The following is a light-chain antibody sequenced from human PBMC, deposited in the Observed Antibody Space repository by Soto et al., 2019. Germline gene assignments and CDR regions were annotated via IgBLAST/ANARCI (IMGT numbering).Light chain of an antibody. CDR3: SSYTSSSTYV. Sequence: QSVLTQPASVSGSPGQSITISCTGTSSDVGTYNYVSWNQKHPGKAPKLMIYEVSNRPSGVSNRFSGSKPGNTASLTISGLQAEDEADYYCSSYTSSSTYVFGTGTKVTVL. V-gene: IGLV2-14*01. CDR1: SSDVGTYNY. CDR2: EVS. J-gene: IGLJ1*01.